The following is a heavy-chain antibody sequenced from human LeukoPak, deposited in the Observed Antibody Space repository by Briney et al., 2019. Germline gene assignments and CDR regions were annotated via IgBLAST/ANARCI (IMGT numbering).Heavy chain of an antibody. CDR3: ARARYSSSWYGLKN. CDR1: GFTFSSYG. V-gene: IGHV3-30*02. D-gene: IGHD6-13*01. J-gene: IGHJ4*02. Sequence: GGSLRLSCAASGFTFSSYGMHWVRQAPGKGLEWVAFIRYDGSNKYYADSVKGRFTISRDNSKNTLYLQMNSLRAEDTAVYYCARARYSSSWYGLKNWGQGTLVTVSS. CDR2: IRYDGSNK.